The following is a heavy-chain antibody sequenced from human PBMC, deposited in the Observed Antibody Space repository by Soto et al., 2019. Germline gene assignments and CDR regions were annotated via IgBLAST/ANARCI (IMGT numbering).Heavy chain of an antibody. CDR2: IRNKGYGEST. V-gene: IGHV3-49*04. D-gene: IGHD3-10*01. CDR3: TRFREARFYF. J-gene: IGHJ4*02. CDR1: GFIFGDYG. Sequence: PGGSLRLSCTASGFIFGDYGMSLVRQAPGKGLEYIGLIRNKGYGESTEYAASVKGRFTISRDDSKNIVYLQMNSLKAEDTGVYFCTRFREARFYFWDQGALVTVSS.